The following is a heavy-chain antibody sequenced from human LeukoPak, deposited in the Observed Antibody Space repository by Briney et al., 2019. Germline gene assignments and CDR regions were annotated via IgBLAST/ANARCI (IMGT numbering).Heavy chain of an antibody. D-gene: IGHD2-15*01. V-gene: IGHV4-39*01. CDR2: VSYSGNT. Sequence: SETLSLTCTASGGSINNRIYYWGWIRQPPGTKLEWIGSVSYSGNTYYNPSLKSRVTISAGTSKNQFFLKLSSVTAADTAVYYCARPLYCSGDTCQGYWGQGTLVAVSS. CDR3: ARPLYCSGDTCQGY. CDR1: GGSINNRIYY. J-gene: IGHJ4*02.